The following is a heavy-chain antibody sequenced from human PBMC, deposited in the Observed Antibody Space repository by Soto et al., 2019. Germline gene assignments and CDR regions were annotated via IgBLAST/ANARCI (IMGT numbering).Heavy chain of an antibody. CDR2: IKGDGSSL. CDR1: GFTFSTYW. V-gene: IGHV3-74*01. J-gene: IGHJ6*02. Sequence: EVKVVESGGGLVQPGGSLRLSCAASGFTFSTYWMHWVRQVPGKGLVWVSRIKGDGSSLSYADSVKGRFTISRDNVENTVYLQMGNLRADDTALYYCARGLKNYYGVDVWGQGTTVTVSS. CDR3: ARGLKNYYGVDV.